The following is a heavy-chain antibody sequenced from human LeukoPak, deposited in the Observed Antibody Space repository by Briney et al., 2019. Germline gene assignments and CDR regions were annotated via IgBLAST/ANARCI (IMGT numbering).Heavy chain of an antibody. CDR2: INIDGSST. CDR3: ARDWAYTKLDI. D-gene: IGHD2-21*01. Sequence: GGSLRLSCAASVFTLSNYWMHCVRQAPGKGLVWVSRINIDGSSTRYADSVKGRFTISRDNAKNTLYLQMTSLRAEDTDVYYCARDWAYTKLDIWGRGSLVTVSS. J-gene: IGHJ2*01. V-gene: IGHV3-74*01. CDR1: VFTLSNYW.